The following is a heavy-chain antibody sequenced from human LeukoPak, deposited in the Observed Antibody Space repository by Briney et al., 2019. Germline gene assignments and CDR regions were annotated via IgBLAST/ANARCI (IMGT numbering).Heavy chain of an antibody. CDR3: ARVPSFTYYDSSGAFDY. CDR1: GGSISTYY. Sequence: SESVSLTCTVSGGSISTYYWSWTRQPPGKGLEWIGYIYDSGSTNYNPSLKSRVTISPDTSKNQFSLKLTSVTAADTAVYYCARVPSFTYYDSSGAFDYWGQGRQVSLSS. D-gene: IGHD3-22*01. J-gene: IGHJ4*02. CDR2: IYDSGST. V-gene: IGHV4-59*01.